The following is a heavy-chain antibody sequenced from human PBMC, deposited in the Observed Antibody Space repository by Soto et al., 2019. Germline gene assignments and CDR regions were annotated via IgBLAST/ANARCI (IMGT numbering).Heavy chain of an antibody. V-gene: IGHV5-51*01. CDR3: ARQDSSSLFVFDL. D-gene: IGHD3-10*02. Sequence: SMKVPCKGSGDNCVDFSGRRLQMPGRGLEWMGVIHPGDSDTRYSPSFQGQVTITADTSISTAYLQWSSLKASDTAIYYCARQDSSSLFVFDLRALGTLGTV. CDR2: IHPGDSDT. CDR1: GDNCVDF. J-gene: IGHJ4*02.